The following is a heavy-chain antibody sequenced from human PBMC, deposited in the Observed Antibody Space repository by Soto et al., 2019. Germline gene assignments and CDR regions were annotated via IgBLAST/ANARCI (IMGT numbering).Heavy chain of an antibody. CDR1: GFTFSNYN. V-gene: IGHV3-21*01. CDR2: ISGTGVYI. Sequence: PGGFLRLSCVASGFTFSNYNMNWVRQAPGKGLEWVSHISGTGVYIHYADAVKGRFTISRDNAKSSVYLQMNSLRAEDTAVYYCAREGALKPFSSWGQGALVTV. CDR3: AREGALKPFSS. J-gene: IGHJ5*02.